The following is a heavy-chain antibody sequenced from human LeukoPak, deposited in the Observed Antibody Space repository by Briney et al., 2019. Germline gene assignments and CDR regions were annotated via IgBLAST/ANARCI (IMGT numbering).Heavy chain of an antibody. D-gene: IGHD4-23*01. CDR2: IYHNGAT. J-gene: IGHJ4*02. CDR3: VRNAGNSDYDS. Sequence: SETLSLNRTVSGDSISNRNCWTWVRQPPGKGLEWIGEIYHNGATNYKPSLKSRVTMSLDKSKNQFSLKLNSVTAADTAVYYCVRNAGNSDYDSWGQGTLVTVSS. V-gene: IGHV4-4*02. CDR1: GDSISNRNC.